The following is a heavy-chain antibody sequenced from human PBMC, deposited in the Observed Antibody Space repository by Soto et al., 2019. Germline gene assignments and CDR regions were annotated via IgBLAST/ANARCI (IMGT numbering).Heavy chain of an antibody. D-gene: IGHD3-22*01. J-gene: IGHJ2*01. Sequence: EVQLLESGGGLVQPGGSLRLSCAASGFTFSSYAMSWVRQAPGKGLEWVSAISGSGGSTYYADSVKGRFTISRDNSKNTLYLQMNSLRAEDTAVYYCARRYDSSRYYYVNYWYFDLWGRGTLVTVSS. CDR3: ARRYDSSRYYYVNYWYFDL. CDR1: GFTFSSYA. V-gene: IGHV3-23*01. CDR2: ISGSGGST.